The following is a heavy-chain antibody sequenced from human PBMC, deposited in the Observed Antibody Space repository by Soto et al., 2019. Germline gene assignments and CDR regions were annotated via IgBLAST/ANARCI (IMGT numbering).Heavy chain of an antibody. V-gene: IGHV4-59*11. CDR2: ISYSGST. CDR3: ARADPDASVGY. J-gene: IGHJ4*02. D-gene: IGHD3-16*01. CDR1: GGSMSSHY. Sequence: LSLTCTVSGGSMSSHYWTWLRQPPGKGLEWIGYISYSGSTYYNPSLKSRVTISADTSRNQFSLKLSSVIAADTAVYYCARADPDASVGYWGQGXLVTVSS.